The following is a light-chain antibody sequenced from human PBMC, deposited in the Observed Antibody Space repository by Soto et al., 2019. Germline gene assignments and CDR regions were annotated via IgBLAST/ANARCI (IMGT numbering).Light chain of an antibody. CDR2: DAS. V-gene: IGKV3D-11*01. CDR1: QGVSSY. CDR3: HQRQSWPRT. Sequence: EIVLTQSPATLSLSPGERATLSCRASQGVSSYLAWYQQKPGQAPRLLIYDASNRATGIPARFSGSGPGTDFTLTISSLEPEDFAVYYCHQRQSWPRTFGQGTKVDIK. J-gene: IGKJ1*01.